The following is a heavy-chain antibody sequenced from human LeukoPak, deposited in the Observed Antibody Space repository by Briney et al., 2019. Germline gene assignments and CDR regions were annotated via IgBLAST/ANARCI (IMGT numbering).Heavy chain of an antibody. CDR3: ARGIAVATFDY. D-gene: IGHD6-19*01. CDR1: GGSISSSSYY. Sequence: SETLSLTCTVSGGSISSSSYYWGWIRQPPGKGLEWIGSIYYSGSTYYNPSLKSRVTISVDTSKNQFSLKLSSVTAADAAVYYCARGIAVATFDYWGQGTLVTVSS. J-gene: IGHJ4*02. CDR2: IYYSGST. V-gene: IGHV4-39*07.